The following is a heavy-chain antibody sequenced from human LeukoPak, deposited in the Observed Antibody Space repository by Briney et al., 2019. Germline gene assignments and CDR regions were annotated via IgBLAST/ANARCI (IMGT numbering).Heavy chain of an antibody. CDR3: AKAKDSSGYYRTAEYFQH. J-gene: IGHJ1*01. CDR2: IRYDGSNK. CDR1: GFTFSSYS. Sequence: PGGSLRLSCAASGFTFSSYSMHWVRQAPGKGLEWVAFIRYDGSNKYYADSVKGRFTISRDNSKNTLYPQMNSLRAEDTAVYYCAKAKDSSGYYRTAEYFQHWGQGTLVTVSS. D-gene: IGHD3-22*01. V-gene: IGHV3-30*02.